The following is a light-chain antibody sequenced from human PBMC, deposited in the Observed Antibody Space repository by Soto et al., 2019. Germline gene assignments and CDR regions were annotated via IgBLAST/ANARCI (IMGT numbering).Light chain of an antibody. V-gene: IGLV1-36*01. CDR2: YDD. J-gene: IGLJ2*01. CDR3: AAWDDRLDGVV. CDR1: SSNVGNNA. Sequence: QSVLTQPPSVSEAPRQRVTISCSGSSSNVGNNAVSWYQQLPGKAPKLLIYYDDVLPSGVSDRFSGSKSGTSASLAISGLQSEDEADYYCAAWDDRLDGVVFGGGTKLTVL.